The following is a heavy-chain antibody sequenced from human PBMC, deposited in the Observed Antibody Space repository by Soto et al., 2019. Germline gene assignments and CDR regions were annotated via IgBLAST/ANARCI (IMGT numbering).Heavy chain of an antibody. Sequence: GGSLRLSCAASGFTFSGSAMHWVRQASGKGLEWVGRIRSKANSYATAYAASVKGRFTISRDDSKNTAYLQMNSLKTEDTAVYYCTRIGYSYGAGWGQGTLVTVSS. V-gene: IGHV3-73*01. J-gene: IGHJ4*02. D-gene: IGHD5-18*01. CDR2: IRSKANSYAT. CDR1: GFTFSGSA. CDR3: TRIGYSYGAG.